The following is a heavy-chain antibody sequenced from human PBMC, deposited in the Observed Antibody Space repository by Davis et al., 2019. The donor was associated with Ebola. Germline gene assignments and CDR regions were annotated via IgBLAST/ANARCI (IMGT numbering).Heavy chain of an antibody. CDR1: GYSFTSYW. J-gene: IGHJ1*01. D-gene: IGHD6-19*01. V-gene: IGHV5-51*01. Sequence: PGGSLRLSCKGSGYSFTSYWIGWVRQMPGKGLEWMGVIYPGDSDTRYSPSFQGQVTISADKSISTAYLQWSSLKASDTAMYYCARGGEQWLVGGTYFQHWGQGTLVTVSS. CDR2: IYPGDSDT. CDR3: ARGGEQWLVGGTYFQH.